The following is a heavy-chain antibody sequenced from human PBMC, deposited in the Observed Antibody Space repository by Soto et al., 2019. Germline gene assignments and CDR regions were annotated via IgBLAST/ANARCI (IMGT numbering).Heavy chain of an antibody. D-gene: IGHD2-21*02. CDR2: IIPIFGTA. Sequence: QVQLVQSGAEVKKPGSSVKVSCKASGGTFSSYAISWVRQAPGQGLEWMGGIIPIFGTANYAQKFQGRVTITADESTSTAYMELSSLRSEDMAVYYCANVLAYCGGDCYSGFDYWGQGTLVTVSS. CDR3: ANVLAYCGGDCYSGFDY. J-gene: IGHJ4*02. CDR1: GGTFSSYA. V-gene: IGHV1-69*01.